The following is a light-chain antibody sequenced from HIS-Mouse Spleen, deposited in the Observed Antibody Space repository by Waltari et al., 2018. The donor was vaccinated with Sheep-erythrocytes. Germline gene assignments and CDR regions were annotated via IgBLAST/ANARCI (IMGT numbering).Light chain of an antibody. Sequence: ANQMTQAPSSLSASVGNRVTLTCRASQGIRNDLGWYQQKPGKAPKLLIYAASSLQSGVPSRFSGSGSGTDFTLTISSLQPEDFATYYCLQDYNYPYTFGQGTKLEIK. CDR2: AAS. CDR3: LQDYNYPYT. J-gene: IGKJ2*01. CDR1: QGIRND. V-gene: IGKV1-6*01.